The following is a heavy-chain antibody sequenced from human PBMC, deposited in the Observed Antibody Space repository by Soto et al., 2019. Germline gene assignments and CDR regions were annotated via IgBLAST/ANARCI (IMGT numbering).Heavy chain of an antibody. J-gene: IGHJ4*02. Sequence: PSETLSLTCTVSGGSIISGYWSWIRQPPGKGLEWIGYISYSGNTNYNPSLKSRVTMSVDTPKNQFSLRLSSVTTADTAVYYCAVLRGYAGSPIDDWCQRTLVTVS. V-gene: IGHV4-59*01. CDR2: ISYSGNT. CDR3: AVLRGYAGSPIDD. D-gene: IGHD2-15*01. CDR1: GGSIISGY.